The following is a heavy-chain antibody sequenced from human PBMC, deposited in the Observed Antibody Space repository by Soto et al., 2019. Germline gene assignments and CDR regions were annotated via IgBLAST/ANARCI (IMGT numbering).Heavy chain of an antibody. D-gene: IGHD3-22*01. CDR1: GYTLTELS. CDR2: FDPEDGER. Sequence: ASVKVSCKVSGYTLTELSMHWVRQAPGKGLEWMGGFDPEDGERIYAQKFQGRVTMTEDTSTDTAYMELSSLRSEDTAVYYCATDPYYYDSRGYNWGQGTLVTVSS. J-gene: IGHJ4*02. CDR3: ATDPYYYDSRGYN. V-gene: IGHV1-24*01.